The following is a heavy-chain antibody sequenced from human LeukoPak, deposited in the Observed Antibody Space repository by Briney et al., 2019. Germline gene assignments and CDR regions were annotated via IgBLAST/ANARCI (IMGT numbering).Heavy chain of an antibody. J-gene: IGHJ6*03. V-gene: IGHV3-23*01. Sequence: PGGSLRLSCAASGFTLSSYAMSWVRQALGKGLEWVSAIIGSVGSTDNADSVKGRFTISRDNSKNTLYLQRNSLRAEDTAVYYCAKFGGVVPAAILYYYYYMYVWGKGTTVTVSS. D-gene: IGHD2-2*01. CDR3: AKFGGVVPAAILYYYYYMYV. CDR2: IIGSVGST. CDR1: GFTLSSYA.